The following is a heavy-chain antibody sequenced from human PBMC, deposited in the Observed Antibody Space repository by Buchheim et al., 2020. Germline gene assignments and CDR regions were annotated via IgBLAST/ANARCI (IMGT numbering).Heavy chain of an antibody. D-gene: IGHD3-22*01. CDR2: IYGGGAT. CDR1: GFTVSSDS. Sequence: EVQLVESGGGLVQPGGSLRLSCAVSGFTVSSDSMSWVRQAPGKGLEWVSAIYGGGATSYTDSVKGRFNIPRDSSKNTLYLQMNRLRVEDTAMYYCARRQPSGSWFDPWGQGTL. CDR3: ARRQPSGSWFDP. V-gene: IGHV3-66*01. J-gene: IGHJ5*02.